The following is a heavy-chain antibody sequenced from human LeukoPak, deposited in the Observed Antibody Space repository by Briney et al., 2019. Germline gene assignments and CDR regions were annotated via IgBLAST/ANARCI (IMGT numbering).Heavy chain of an antibody. CDR3: AKVEGGYCSSTSCPGAFDI. D-gene: IGHD2-2*01. CDR1: GFTFSSYA. Sequence: GGSLRLSCAASGFTFSSYAMSWVRQAPGKGLEWVSAISGSGGITSYADSVKGRFTISRDNSKNTLYLQMNSLRAEDTAVYYCAKVEGGYCSSTSCPGAFDIWGQGTMVTVSS. CDR2: ISGSGGIT. J-gene: IGHJ3*02. V-gene: IGHV3-23*01.